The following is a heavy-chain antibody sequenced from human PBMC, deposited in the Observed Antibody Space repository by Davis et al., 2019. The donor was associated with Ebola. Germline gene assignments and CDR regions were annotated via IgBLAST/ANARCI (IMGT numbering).Heavy chain of an antibody. CDR3: ARVTSVGATTDY. D-gene: IGHD1-26*01. CDR1: GGTFSSYA. Sequence: ASVKVSCKASGGTFSSYAISWVRQAPGQGLEWMGWISAYNGNTNYAQKLQGRVTMTTDTSTSTAYMELRSLRSDDTAVYYCARVTSVGATTDYWGQGTLVTVSS. V-gene: IGHV1-18*01. CDR2: ISAYNGNT. J-gene: IGHJ4*02.